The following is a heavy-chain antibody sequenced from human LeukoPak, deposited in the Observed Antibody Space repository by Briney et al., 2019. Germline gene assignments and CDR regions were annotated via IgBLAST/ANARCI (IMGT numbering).Heavy chain of an antibody. D-gene: IGHD6-19*01. CDR2: IYSGGTT. Sequence: GGSLRLSCAASGFTVSSNYMNWVRQAPGKGLEWVSVIYSGGTTYYADSVRGRFTISRDNSKNTLYLQMNSLRAEDTAVYYCAKERDRGVEVADDFDLWGQGTLVTVSS. CDR3: AKERDRGVEVADDFDL. V-gene: IGHV3-53*01. CDR1: GFTVSSNY. J-gene: IGHJ4*02.